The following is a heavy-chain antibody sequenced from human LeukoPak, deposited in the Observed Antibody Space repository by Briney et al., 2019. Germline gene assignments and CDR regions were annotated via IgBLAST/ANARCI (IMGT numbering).Heavy chain of an antibody. CDR3: ARGKVVITIFGVVITPHFDY. CDR1: GGSFSGYY. Sequence: PSETLSLTCAVYGGSFSGYYWSWIRQPPGKGLEWIGEINHSGSTNYNPSFKSRVTISVDTSKNQFSLKLSSVTAADTAVYYCARGKVVITIFGVVITPHFDYWGQGTLVTVSS. V-gene: IGHV4-34*01. J-gene: IGHJ4*02. CDR2: INHSGST. D-gene: IGHD3-3*01.